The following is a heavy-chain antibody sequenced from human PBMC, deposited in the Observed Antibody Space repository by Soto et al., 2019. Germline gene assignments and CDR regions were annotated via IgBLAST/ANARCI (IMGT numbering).Heavy chain of an antibody. J-gene: IGHJ3*02. CDR1: GGSISSGGFY. CDR2: IYYSGST. CDR3: ARYAGYCSSASCPSDAFDI. V-gene: IGHV4-31*03. D-gene: IGHD2-2*01. Sequence: SETLSLTCTVSGGSISSGGFYWSWIRQHPGKGLEWIGYIYYSGSTYYNPSLKSRVTISVDTSKNQSSLKLSSVTAADTAVYYCARYAGYCSSASCPSDAFDIWGQGTMVTVS.